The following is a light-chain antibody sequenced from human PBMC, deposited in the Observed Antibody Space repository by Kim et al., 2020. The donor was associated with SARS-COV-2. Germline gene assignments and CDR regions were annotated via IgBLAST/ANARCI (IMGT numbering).Light chain of an antibody. CDR2: GKN. CDR3: NSWDSSGNHWV. CDR1: SLRSYY. J-gene: IGLJ3*02. Sequence: SSELTQDPAVSVALGQTVRITCQGDSLRSYYASWYQQKTGQATVLVIYGKNNRPSGIPERFSGSSSGNTASLTITGAQAEDEADYYCNSWDSSGNHWVFG. V-gene: IGLV3-19*01.